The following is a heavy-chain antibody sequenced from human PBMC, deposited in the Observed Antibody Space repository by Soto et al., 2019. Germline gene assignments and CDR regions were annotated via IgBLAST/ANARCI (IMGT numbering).Heavy chain of an antibody. V-gene: IGHV4-31*03. J-gene: IGHJ4*02. CDR3: ARASGGTCDCPDY. Sequence: QVQLQESGPGLVKPSQTLSLTCTVSGGSISSGGYYWSWIRQHPGKGLEWIGYIYYSGSTYYNPSLKSRVXXSXDXXKHQFSLKLSSVTAADTAVYYCARASGGTCDCPDYWGQGTLVTVSS. D-gene: IGHD2-21*02. CDR2: IYYSGST. CDR1: GGSISSGGYY.